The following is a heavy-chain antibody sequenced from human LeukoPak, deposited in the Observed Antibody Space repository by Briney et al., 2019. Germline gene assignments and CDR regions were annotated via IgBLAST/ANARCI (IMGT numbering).Heavy chain of an antibody. CDR1: GYSFANYG. CDR3: ARVPLSDASGRYYSH. CDR2: INTGNGNT. D-gene: IGHD3-10*01. V-gene: IGHV1-3*04. Sequence: ASVKVACKTSGYSFANYGMHWVRQAPRQSLEWMGWINTGNGNTKSSQKFQDRVALTRDTSASTAYMELNSLSSGDTAVYYCARVPLSDASGRYYSHWGQGTLVTVSS. J-gene: IGHJ1*01.